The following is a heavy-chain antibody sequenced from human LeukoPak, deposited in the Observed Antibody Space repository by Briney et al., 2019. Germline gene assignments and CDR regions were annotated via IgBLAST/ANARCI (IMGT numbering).Heavy chain of an antibody. D-gene: IGHD4-17*01. CDR1: GFTFDDYA. Sequence: SLRLSCAASGFTFDDYAMHWVRQAPGKGLEWVSGISWNSGSIGYADSVKGRFTISRDNAKNSLYLQMNSLRAEDTALYYCAKDIAYGDYEELEGAFDIWGQGTMVTVSS. J-gene: IGHJ3*02. V-gene: IGHV3-9*01. CDR3: AKDIAYGDYEELEGAFDI. CDR2: ISWNSGSI.